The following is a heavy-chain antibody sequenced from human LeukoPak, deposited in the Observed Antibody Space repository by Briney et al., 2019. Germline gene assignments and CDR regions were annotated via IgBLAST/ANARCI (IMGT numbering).Heavy chain of an antibody. V-gene: IGHV3-48*04. CDR2: TSSSSSTI. J-gene: IGHJ6*02. CDR3: ARLRYYGMDV. CDR1: GFAFSTYD. Sequence: GGSLRLSCAVSGFAFSTYDMSWVRQAPGKGLEWVSYTSSSSSTIYYADSVNSRFTISRDNAKNSLYLQMNSLRAEDTAVYYCARLRYYGMDVWGQGTTVTVSS.